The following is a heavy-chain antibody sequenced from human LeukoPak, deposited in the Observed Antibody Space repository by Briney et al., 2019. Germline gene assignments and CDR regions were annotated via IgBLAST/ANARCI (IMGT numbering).Heavy chain of an antibody. CDR1: GGSVSSTTSY. CDR3: ATSRGYSAYDFQ. Sequence: PSETLSLTCTVSGGSVSSTTSYWGWIRQPPGKGLEWIGTVSYTGTTYYNPSLKSRVTMSVDTSRDQFSLKLNSVTAADTAVYYCATSRGYSAYDFQWGQGTLVTVSS. J-gene: IGHJ4*02. D-gene: IGHD5-12*01. CDR2: VSYTGTT. V-gene: IGHV4-39*01.